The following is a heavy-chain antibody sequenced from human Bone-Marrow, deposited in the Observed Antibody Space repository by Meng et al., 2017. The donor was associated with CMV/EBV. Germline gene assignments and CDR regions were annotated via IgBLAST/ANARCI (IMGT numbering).Heavy chain of an antibody. CDR1: FTSYG. J-gene: IGHJ5*02. CDR2: ISAYNGNT. Sequence: FTSYGISWVRQAPGQGLEWMGWISAYNGNTNYAQKLQGSVTMTTDTSTSTAYMQLRSLRSDDTAVYYCARDILGYCSSTSCSNWFDPWGQGTLVTVSS. D-gene: IGHD2-2*01. V-gene: IGHV1-18*01. CDR3: ARDILGYCSSTSCSNWFDP.